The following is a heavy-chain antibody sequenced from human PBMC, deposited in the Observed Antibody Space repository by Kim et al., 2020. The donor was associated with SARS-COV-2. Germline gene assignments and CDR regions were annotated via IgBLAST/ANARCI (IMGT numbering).Heavy chain of an antibody. V-gene: IGHV3-33*01. CDR3: ARGGGYYDSSGSDYFDY. CDR1: GFTFSSYG. CDR2: IWYDGSNK. D-gene: IGHD3-22*01. J-gene: IGHJ4*02. Sequence: GGSLRLSCAASGFTFSSYGMHWVRQAPGKGLEWVAVIWYDGSNKYYADSVKGRFTISRDNSKNTLYLQMNSLRAEDTAVYYCARGGGYYDSSGSDYFDYWGQGTLVTVSS.